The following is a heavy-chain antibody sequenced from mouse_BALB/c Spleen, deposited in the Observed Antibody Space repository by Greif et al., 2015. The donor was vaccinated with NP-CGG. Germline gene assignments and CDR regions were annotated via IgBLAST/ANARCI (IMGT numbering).Heavy chain of an antibody. Sequence: DVQLVESGGGLVKPGGSLKLSCAASGFTFRSYTMSWVRQTPEKRLEWVATISSGGSYTYYPDSVKGRFTISRDNAKNTLYLQMSSLKSEDTAMYYCTRDRDDADYYAMDYWGQGTSVTVSS. J-gene: IGHJ4*01. CDR2: ISSGGSYT. CDR3: TRDRDDADYYAMDY. CDR1: GFTFRSYT. V-gene: IGHV5-6-4*01. D-gene: IGHD2-12*01.